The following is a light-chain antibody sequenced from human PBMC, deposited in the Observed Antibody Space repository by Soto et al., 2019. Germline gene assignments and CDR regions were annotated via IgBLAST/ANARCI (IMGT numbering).Light chain of an antibody. CDR2: NDN. V-gene: IGLV1-44*01. Sequence: QSVLTQPPSASGTPGQSVTISCSGSSSNIGSNSVNWYRQLPGTAPKLLIYNDNQRPSGVPDRFSGSKSGTSASLAISGPQSEVEADYYCAAWDDNLNGPIFGGGTKVTVL. CDR3: AAWDDNLNGPI. J-gene: IGLJ2*01. CDR1: SSNIGSNS.